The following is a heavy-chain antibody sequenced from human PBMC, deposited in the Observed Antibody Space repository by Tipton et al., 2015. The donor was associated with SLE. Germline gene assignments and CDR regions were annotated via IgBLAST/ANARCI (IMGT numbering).Heavy chain of an antibody. Sequence: TLSLTCTVSGGSISSSSYYWGWIRQPPGKGLEWIGSIYYSGSTYYNPSLKSRGTISVDTSKNQFSLKLSSVTAADTAVYYCAIPLYSSGWSHWGQGTLVTVSS. V-gene: IGHV4-39*01. D-gene: IGHD6-19*01. CDR1: GGSISSSSYY. J-gene: IGHJ4*02. CDR3: AIPLYSSGWSH. CDR2: IYYSGST.